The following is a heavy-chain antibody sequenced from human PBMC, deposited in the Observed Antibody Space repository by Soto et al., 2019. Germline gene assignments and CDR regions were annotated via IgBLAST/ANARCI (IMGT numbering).Heavy chain of an antibody. J-gene: IGHJ6*02. CDR1: GGTFSSYA. CDR2: IIPIFGTA. D-gene: IGHD3-3*01. Sequence: SVKVSCKASGGTFSSYAISWVRQAPGQGLGWMGGIIPIFGTANYAQKFQGRVTITADESTSTAYMELSSLRSEDTAVYYCANSNYDFWSGSTPLYYYYGMDVWGQGTTVTVSS. V-gene: IGHV1-69*13. CDR3: ANSNYDFWSGSTPLYYYYGMDV.